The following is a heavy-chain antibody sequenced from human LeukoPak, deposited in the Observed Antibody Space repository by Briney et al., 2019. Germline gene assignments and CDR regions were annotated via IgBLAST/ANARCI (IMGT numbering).Heavy chain of an antibody. V-gene: IGHV3-30*02. CDR1: GFTFSSYG. J-gene: IGHJ4*02. Sequence: PGGSLRLSCAASGFTFSSYGMHWVRQAPGKGLDWVAFIHHDGSNKYYADSVKGRFTISRDNAKNSLYLQMNSLRAEDTAVYYCASWGRGATSHPNADYWGQGTLVTVSS. CDR3: ASWGRGATSHPNADY. D-gene: IGHD3-16*01. CDR2: IHHDGSNK.